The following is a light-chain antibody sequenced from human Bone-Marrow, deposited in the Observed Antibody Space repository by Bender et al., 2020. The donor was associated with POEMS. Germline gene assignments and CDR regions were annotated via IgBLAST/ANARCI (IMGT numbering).Light chain of an antibody. CDR3: AAWDDSLSGWV. CDR1: SSDVGGYNY. CDR2: DVT. Sequence: QSALTQLASVSGSPGQSITISCTGTSSDVGGYNYVSWYQQHPGKAPKLMIYDVTNRPSGVSNRFSGSKSGTAASLAINGLRSEDEADYYCAAWDDSLSGWVFGGGTKLTVL. V-gene: IGLV2-14*01. J-gene: IGLJ3*02.